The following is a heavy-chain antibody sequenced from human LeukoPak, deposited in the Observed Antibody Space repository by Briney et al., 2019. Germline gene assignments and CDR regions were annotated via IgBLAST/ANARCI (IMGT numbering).Heavy chain of an antibody. V-gene: IGHV1-46*01. CDR2: INPSGGST. Sequence: ASVKVSCTASGYTFTSYYMHWVRQAPGQGLEWRGIINPSGGSTSYAQKFQGRVTMTRDTSTSTVYMELSSLRSEDTAVYYCAREQSSVYGMDVWGQGTTVTVSS. CDR1: GYTFTSYY. D-gene: IGHD1-26*01. CDR3: AREQSSVYGMDV. J-gene: IGHJ6*02.